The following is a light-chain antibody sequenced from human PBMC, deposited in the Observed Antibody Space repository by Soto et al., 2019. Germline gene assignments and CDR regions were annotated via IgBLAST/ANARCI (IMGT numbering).Light chain of an antibody. V-gene: IGLV2-8*01. Sequence: QSALAQPPSASGSPGQSVAISCTGTSSDVGGYNYVSWYQQHPGKAPKLMIYEVNTRPSGVPDRFSGSKSGNTASLTVSGLQAEDEADYYCSAYAGSSNVFGTGTKVTV. CDR2: EVN. CDR1: SSDVGGYNY. CDR3: SAYAGSSNV. J-gene: IGLJ1*01.